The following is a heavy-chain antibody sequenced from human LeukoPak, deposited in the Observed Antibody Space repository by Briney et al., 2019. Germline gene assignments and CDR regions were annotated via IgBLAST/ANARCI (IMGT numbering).Heavy chain of an antibody. V-gene: IGHV3-7*01. CDR2: IKQDGSDK. J-gene: IGHJ4*02. D-gene: IGHD4-17*01. CDR3: ARDYGDY. Sequence: GGSLRLSCAASGFTFSNYWMNWVRQAPGKGLEWVANIKQDGSDKYYVDSVRGRFIISRVNAQNSLYLQMSSLRAEDTAVYYCARDYGDYWGQGTLVTVSS. CDR1: GFTFSNYW.